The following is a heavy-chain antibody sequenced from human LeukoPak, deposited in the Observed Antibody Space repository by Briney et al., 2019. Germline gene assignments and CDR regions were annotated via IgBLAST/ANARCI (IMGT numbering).Heavy chain of an antibody. CDR1: GYTFTSYG. D-gene: IGHD4-17*01. CDR3: ARVVSTVTTSYFDY. J-gene: IGHJ4*02. CDR2: ISAYNGNT. Sequence: ASVKVSCKASGYTFTSYGISWVRQAPGQGLEWMGWISAYNGNTNYAQKLQGRVTMTTDTSTSTAYMERRSLRSDDTAVYYWARVVSTVTTSYFDYWGQGTLVTVSS. V-gene: IGHV1-18*01.